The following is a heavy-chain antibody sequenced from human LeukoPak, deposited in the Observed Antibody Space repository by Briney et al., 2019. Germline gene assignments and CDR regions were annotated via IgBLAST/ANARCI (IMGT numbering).Heavy chain of an antibody. J-gene: IGHJ4*02. CDR1: GFTFRSYW. Sequence: GGSLRLSCAASGFTFRSYWMGWVRQAPGKGLGWVANIKQDGSELYYVDSVRGRFTISRDKAKMSLYLQMNSLRADDTAVYYCARDQRSYYYNYWGQGTLVTVSS. D-gene: IGHD3-10*01. CDR2: IKQDGSEL. V-gene: IGHV3-7*01. CDR3: ARDQRSYYYNY.